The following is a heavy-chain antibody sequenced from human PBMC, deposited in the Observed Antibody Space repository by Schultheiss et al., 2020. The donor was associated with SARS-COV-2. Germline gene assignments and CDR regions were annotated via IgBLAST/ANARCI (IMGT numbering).Heavy chain of an antibody. J-gene: IGHJ4*02. CDR3: ARIILPLWLPDY. CDR1: GFSLSTSGVG. CDR2: IDWDDDK. V-gene: IGHV2-70*11. Sequence: SGPTLVKPTQTLTLTCTFSGFSLSTSGVGVGWIRQPPGKALEWLARIDWDDDKYYSTSLKTRLTISKDTSKNQVVLTMTNMDPVDTATYYCARIILPLWLPDYWGQGTLVTVSS. D-gene: IGHD3-9*01.